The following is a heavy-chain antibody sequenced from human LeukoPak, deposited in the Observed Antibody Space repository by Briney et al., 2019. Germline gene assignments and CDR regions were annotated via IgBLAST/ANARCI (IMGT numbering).Heavy chain of an antibody. Sequence: SETLSLTCTVSGGSISSGSYYWSWIRQPAGKGLEWIGRIYTSGSTNYNPSLKSRVTISVDTSKNQFSLKLSSVTAADTAVYYCARDYGITGTPDYWGQGTLVTVSS. V-gene: IGHV4-61*02. D-gene: IGHD1-20*01. CDR3: ARDYGITGTPDY. CDR2: IYTSGST. CDR1: GGSISSGSYY. J-gene: IGHJ4*02.